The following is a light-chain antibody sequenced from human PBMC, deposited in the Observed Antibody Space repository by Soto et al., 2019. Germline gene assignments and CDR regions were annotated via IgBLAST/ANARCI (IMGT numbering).Light chain of an antibody. Sequence: LTQPASVSGSPGQSITISCTGTSTDVGGYNYVSWYQQHPGKAPKLMIYDVSNRPSGVSNRFSGSKSGNTASLTISGLQAEDEADYYCSSYTSSSTYVFGTGTKVTVL. CDR2: DVS. J-gene: IGLJ1*01. V-gene: IGLV2-14*03. CDR1: STDVGGYNY. CDR3: SSYTSSSTYV.